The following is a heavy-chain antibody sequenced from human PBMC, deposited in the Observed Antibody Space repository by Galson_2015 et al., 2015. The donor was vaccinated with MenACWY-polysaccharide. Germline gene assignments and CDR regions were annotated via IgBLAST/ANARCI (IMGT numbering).Heavy chain of an antibody. V-gene: IGHV3-7*01. J-gene: IGHJ4*02. CDR1: GFSFNSYW. D-gene: IGHD3-10*01. CDR2: IKNDGSDT. Sequence: SLRLSCAASGFSFNSYWMSWMRRTPGKGLERVANIKNDGSDTLYVGSVQGRFTISRDNARNSLYLQMNSLTVEDAAVYYCARDRACDGHGCYYFDYWGQGALVTVSS. CDR3: ARDRACDGHGCYYFDY.